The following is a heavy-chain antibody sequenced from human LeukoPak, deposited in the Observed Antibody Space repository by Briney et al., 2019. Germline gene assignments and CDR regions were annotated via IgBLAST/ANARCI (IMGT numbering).Heavy chain of an antibody. CDR3: ARGWDYDSGGRPTAYVY. V-gene: IGHV1-69*13. Sequence: ASVKVSCKASGGTFNRYAISWVRQAPGQGLEWMGGIIPLFGTANYAQKFQDKVTITADESTSTAYMELRSLRSEDTAVYYCARGWDYDSGGRPTAYVYWGQGTLVTVSS. D-gene: IGHD3-22*01. J-gene: IGHJ4*02. CDR2: IIPLFGTA. CDR1: GGTFNRYA.